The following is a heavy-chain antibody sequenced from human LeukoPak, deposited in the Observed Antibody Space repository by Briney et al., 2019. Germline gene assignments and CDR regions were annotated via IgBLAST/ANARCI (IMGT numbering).Heavy chain of an antibody. J-gene: IGHJ6*02. CDR2: IYYSGST. CDR3: ASSTVVTSYFFYAMDV. V-gene: IGHV4-59*08. CDR1: GGSISSYY. Sequence: SETLSLTCTVSGGSISSYYWSWIRQPPGKGLEWIGYIYYSGSTNYNPSLKSRVTISVDTSKNQFSLKLSSVTAADTAVYYCASSTVVTSYFFYAMDVWGQGTTATVSS. D-gene: IGHD4-23*01.